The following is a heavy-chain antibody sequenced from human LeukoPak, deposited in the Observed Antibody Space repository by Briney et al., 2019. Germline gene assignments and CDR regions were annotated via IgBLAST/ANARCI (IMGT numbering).Heavy chain of an antibody. Sequence: GGSLRLSCAASGFTFSSYSMNWVRQAPGKGLEWVGRTRNKANSYTTEYAASVKGRFTISRDDSKNSLYLQMNSLKTEDTAVYYCAIYMTTTSSFDYWGQGTLVTVSS. V-gene: IGHV3-72*01. CDR3: AIYMTTTSSFDY. CDR2: TRNKANSYTT. D-gene: IGHD4-17*01. CDR1: GFTFSSYS. J-gene: IGHJ4*02.